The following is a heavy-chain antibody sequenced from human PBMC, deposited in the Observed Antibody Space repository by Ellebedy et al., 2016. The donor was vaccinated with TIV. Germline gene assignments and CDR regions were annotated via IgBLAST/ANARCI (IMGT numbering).Heavy chain of an antibody. Sequence: MPSETLSLTCTVSGGSISSSSYYWGWIRQPPGKGLEWIGEINHSGRTNYNPSLKSRVTISVDTSKNQFSLKLSSVTAADTAVYYCARGRVLMTTVTTGYYYGMDVWGQGTTVTVSS. CDR1: GGSISSSSYY. V-gene: IGHV4-39*07. D-gene: IGHD4-17*01. CDR3: ARGRVLMTTVTTGYYYGMDV. J-gene: IGHJ6*02. CDR2: INHSGRT.